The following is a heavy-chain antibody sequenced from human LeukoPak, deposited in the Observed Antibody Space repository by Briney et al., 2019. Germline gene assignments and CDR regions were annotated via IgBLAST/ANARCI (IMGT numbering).Heavy chain of an antibody. CDR3: ARGLAQDYYDSSGYYDY. CDR1: AYTFTSYD. J-gene: IGHJ4*02. V-gene: IGHV1-8*02. CDR2: MNTNSGNT. D-gene: IGHD3-22*01. Sequence: ASVKVSCKASAYTFTSYDINWVRQATGQGLVWMGWMNTNSGNTGYAQKFQGRVTMTRNTSISTAYMELSSLRSEDTVVYYCARGLAQDYYDSSGYYDYWGEGNLVTVSS.